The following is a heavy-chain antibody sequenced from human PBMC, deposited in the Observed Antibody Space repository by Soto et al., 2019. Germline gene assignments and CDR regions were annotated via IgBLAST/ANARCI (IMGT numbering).Heavy chain of an antibody. D-gene: IGHD1-7*01. CDR2: IASSGSHR. Sequence: LRLSCEASGFTFSDSYMSWVRQSPGKGLEWVSSIASSGSHRYYTDSVKGRFTISRDDAKNSLYMQMNSLRAEDTAVYYCASLGITGTTAPYYYNLDVWGQGTTVTVSS. V-gene: IGHV3-21*01. J-gene: IGHJ6*02. CDR1: GFTFSDSY. CDR3: ASLGITGTTAPYYYNLDV.